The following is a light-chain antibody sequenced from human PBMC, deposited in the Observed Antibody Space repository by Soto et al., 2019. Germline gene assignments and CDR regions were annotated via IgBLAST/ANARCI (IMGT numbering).Light chain of an antibody. V-gene: IGLV2-8*01. CDR1: SSDVGGYNY. Sequence: QSVLTQPPSASGSPGQSVTISCTGTSSDVGGYNYVSWYQQHPGKAPKLMIYEVSKRPSGVPDRFSGSKSGNTASLTVSGLQAEDEDDYYCSSYEGSNNVVFGGGTKVTVL. CDR2: EVS. CDR3: SSYEGSNNVV. J-gene: IGLJ2*01.